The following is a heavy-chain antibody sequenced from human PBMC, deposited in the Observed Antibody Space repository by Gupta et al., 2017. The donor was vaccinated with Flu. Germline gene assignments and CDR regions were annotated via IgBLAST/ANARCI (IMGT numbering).Heavy chain of an antibody. CDR1: GFPFSSYA. D-gene: IGHD2-2*01. CDR3: AKDLADCSSISFYDAFDI. Sequence: EVQLLESGGGLVQPGGALRTSCAASGFPFSSYAMSWVSPSPRKGLEWVSAISGRGGSTYYADSAKGRFTISRDNSKNTLYLQMNSLRAEHTAVYYCAKDLADCSSISFYDAFDIWGQGTMVTVSS. V-gene: IGHV3-23*01. CDR2: ISGRGGST. J-gene: IGHJ3*02.